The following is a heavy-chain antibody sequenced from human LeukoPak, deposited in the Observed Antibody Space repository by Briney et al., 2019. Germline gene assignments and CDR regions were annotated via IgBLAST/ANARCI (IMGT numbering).Heavy chain of an antibody. CDR2: IYYSGST. J-gene: IGHJ3*02. D-gene: IGHD3/OR15-3a*01. V-gene: IGHV4-31*03. CDR1: GGSISSGGYY. Sequence: SQTLSLTCTVSGGSISSGGYYWSWIRQHPGKGLEWIGYIYYSGSTYYNPSLKSRVTISVDASKNQFSLKLSSVTAADTAVYYCARVGAGTRAFDIWGQGTMVTVSS. CDR3: ARVGAGTRAFDI.